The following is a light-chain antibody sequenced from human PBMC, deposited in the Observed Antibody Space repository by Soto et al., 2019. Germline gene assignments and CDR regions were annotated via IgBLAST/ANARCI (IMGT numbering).Light chain of an antibody. V-gene: IGKV3-20*01. J-gene: IGKJ2*01. Sequence: VLTQSPGTLSLSPGERATLSCRASQSVNSNYLAWYQQKPGQAPRLLIFGASSRATGIPDRFSGSGSGTDFTLTISRLEAEDFAVYYCQQYGSSPRTFGQGTKLEIK. CDR2: GAS. CDR3: QQYGSSPRT. CDR1: QSVNSNY.